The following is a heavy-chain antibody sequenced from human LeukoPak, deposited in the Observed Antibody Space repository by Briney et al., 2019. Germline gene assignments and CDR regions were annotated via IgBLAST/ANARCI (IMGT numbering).Heavy chain of an antibody. V-gene: IGHV4-61*02. CDR1: GGSIRSGNYY. D-gene: IGHD3-22*01. Sequence: SETLSLTCTVSGGSIRSGNYYWSWIRQPAGKGLEWIGRIYTSGSTNYYPSLKSRVTISVDTSKNQFSLKLRSVTAADTAVYYCARDRRSYYYDSSGYKDDYSFGYWGQGTLVSVSS. CDR3: ARDRRSYYYDSSGYKDDYSFGY. J-gene: IGHJ4*02. CDR2: IYTSGST.